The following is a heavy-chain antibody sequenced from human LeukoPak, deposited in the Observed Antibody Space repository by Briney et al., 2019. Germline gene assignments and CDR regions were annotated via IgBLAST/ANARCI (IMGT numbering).Heavy chain of an antibody. V-gene: IGHV1-24*01. Sequence: GASVKVSCKVSGYTLTELSMHWVRQAPGKGLGWLGGFDPEDGETIYAQKFQGRVTMTEDTSTGTAYMELSSLRSEDTAVYYCATAVAEAFLDPWGQGTLVTVSS. CDR2: FDPEDGET. CDR3: ATAVAEAFLDP. D-gene: IGHD6-19*01. J-gene: IGHJ5*02. CDR1: GYTLTELS.